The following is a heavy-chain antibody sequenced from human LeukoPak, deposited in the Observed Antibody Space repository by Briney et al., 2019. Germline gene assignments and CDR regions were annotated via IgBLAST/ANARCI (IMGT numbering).Heavy chain of an antibody. D-gene: IGHD6-19*01. J-gene: IGHJ4*02. CDR2: IHYSGST. CDR3: ARSGSSSGLQ. CDR1: VGSINSHY. Sequence: PSETLSLTCTVSVGSINSHYWSWIRQPPGKGLELIAYIHYSGSTNYNPSLKSRVTISLDTSKNQFSLKLSSVTAADTAVYYCARSGSSSGLQWGQGTLVTVSS. V-gene: IGHV4-59*08.